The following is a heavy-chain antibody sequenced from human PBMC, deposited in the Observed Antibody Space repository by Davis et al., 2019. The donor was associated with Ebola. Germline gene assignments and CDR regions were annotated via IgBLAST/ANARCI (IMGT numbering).Heavy chain of an antibody. Sequence: ASVKVSCKASGYTFTSYAMHWVRQAPGQRLVWMGWISAYNGNTNYAQKLQGRVTMTTDTSTSTAYMELRSLRSDDTAVYYCARLGGDLYYYDMDVWGQGTTVTVSS. J-gene: IGHJ6*02. CDR3: ARLGGDLYYYDMDV. D-gene: IGHD2-21*02. V-gene: IGHV1-18*01. CDR2: ISAYNGNT. CDR1: GYTFTSYA.